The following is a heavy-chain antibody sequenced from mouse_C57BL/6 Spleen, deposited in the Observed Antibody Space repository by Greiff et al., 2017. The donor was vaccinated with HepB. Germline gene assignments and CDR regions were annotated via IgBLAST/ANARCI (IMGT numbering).Heavy chain of an antibody. CDR2: INPSTGGT. J-gene: IGHJ3*01. Sequence: EVQLQQSGPELVKPGASVKISCKASGYSFTGYYMNWVKQSPEKSLEWIGEINPSTGGTTYNQKFKAKATLTVDNSSSTAYMQLKSLTSEDSAVYYCARNLEFAYWGQGTLVTVSA. CDR3: ARNLEFAY. CDR1: GYSFTGYY. V-gene: IGHV1-42*01.